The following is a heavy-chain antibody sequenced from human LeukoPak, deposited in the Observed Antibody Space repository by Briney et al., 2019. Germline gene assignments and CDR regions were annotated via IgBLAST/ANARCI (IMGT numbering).Heavy chain of an antibody. CDR2: IIPIFGTA. V-gene: IGHV1-69*06. D-gene: IGHD6-19*01. Sequence: GASVKVSCKASGGTFSSYAISWVRQAPGQGLEWMGGIIPIFGTANYAQKFQGRVTITADKSTSTAYMELSSLRSEDTAVYYCASKKRSGWRGAFDIWGQGTMVTVSS. CDR1: GGTFSSYA. J-gene: IGHJ3*02. CDR3: ASKKRSGWRGAFDI.